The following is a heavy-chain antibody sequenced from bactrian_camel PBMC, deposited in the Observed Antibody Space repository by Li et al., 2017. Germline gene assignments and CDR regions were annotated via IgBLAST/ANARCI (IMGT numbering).Heavy chain of an antibody. V-gene: IGHV3S67*01. CDR1: GFTFSIYA. CDR2: LSRDGTT. CDR3: AAADPLMTSIQSLERFRYTR. J-gene: IGHJ4*01. Sequence: VQLVESGGGLVQPGGSLRLSCAASGFTFSIYAMTWVRQAPGNECEVVATLSRDGTTYPASSVKGRITVSINSARNAVYLQMNNLKPEDTAMYYCAAADPLMTSIQSLERFRYTRWGQGTQVTVS. D-gene: IGHD8*01.